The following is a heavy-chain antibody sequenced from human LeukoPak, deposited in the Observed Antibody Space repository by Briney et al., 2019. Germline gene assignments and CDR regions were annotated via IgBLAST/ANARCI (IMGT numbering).Heavy chain of an antibody. Sequence: ASETLSLTCTVSGYSISSGYHWGWIWQPPGKGLEWIGSIYHSGSTYYNPSLKSRVTISVDTSKNQFSLKLSSVTAADTAVYYCARVVQSTDSSGFYLPEYFQHWGQGTLVTVSS. V-gene: IGHV4-38-2*02. CDR3: ARVVQSTDSSGFYLPEYFQH. CDR2: IYHSGST. D-gene: IGHD3-22*01. J-gene: IGHJ1*01. CDR1: GYSISSGYH.